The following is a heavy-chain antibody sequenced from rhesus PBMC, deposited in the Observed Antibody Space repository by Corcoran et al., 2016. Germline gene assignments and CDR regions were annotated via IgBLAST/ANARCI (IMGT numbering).Heavy chain of an antibody. D-gene: IGHD4-17*01. J-gene: IGHJ4*01. CDR2: IDPSDSAT. CDR1: GYSFTSYW. Sequence: EVQLVQSGAEVKRPGESLKISCKTSGYSFTSYWISWVRQMPGKGLEWMGVIDPSDSATRYSPSFRGQVTISADKSISTAYLQWSSLKTSDTATYYCAKGRGNLDYWGQGVLVTVSS. V-gene: IGHV5-2*01. CDR3: AKGRGNLDY.